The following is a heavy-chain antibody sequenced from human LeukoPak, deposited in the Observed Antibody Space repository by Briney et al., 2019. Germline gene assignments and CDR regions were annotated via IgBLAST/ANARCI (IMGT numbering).Heavy chain of an antibody. Sequence: PGGSLRLSCAASGFTFSSYSMNWVRQAPGKGLEWVSSISSSSSYIYYADSVKGRFTISRDNAKNSLYLQMNSLRAEDTAVYYCARDFSMIVVDSPPDAFEIWGQGTMVTVSS. V-gene: IGHV3-21*01. CDR1: GFTFSSYS. D-gene: IGHD3-22*01. CDR3: ARDFSMIVVDSPPDAFEI. CDR2: ISSSSSYI. J-gene: IGHJ3*02.